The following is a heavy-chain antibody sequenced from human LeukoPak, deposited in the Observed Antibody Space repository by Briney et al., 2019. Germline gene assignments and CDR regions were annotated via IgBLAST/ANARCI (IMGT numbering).Heavy chain of an antibody. CDR3: ATKITHLPATASPSYYYYGMDV. CDR2: FDPEDGET. Sequence: ASVKVSCKVSGYTLTELSMHWVRQAPGKGLEWMGGFDPEDGETIYAQKFQGRVTMTGDTSTDTAYMELSSLRSEDTAVYYCATKITHLPATASPSYYYYGMDVWGQGTTVTVSS. J-gene: IGHJ6*02. D-gene: IGHD2-2*01. V-gene: IGHV1-24*01. CDR1: GYTLTELS.